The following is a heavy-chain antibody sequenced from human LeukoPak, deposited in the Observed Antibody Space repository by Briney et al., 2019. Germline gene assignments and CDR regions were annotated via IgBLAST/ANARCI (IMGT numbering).Heavy chain of an antibody. D-gene: IGHD6-6*01. CDR1: GFTFSGSA. CDR3: TRAVEYSSSHNPD. CDR2: IRSKANSYAT. V-gene: IGHV3-73*01. Sequence: HAGGSLRLSCAASGFTFSGSAMHWVRQASGKGLEWVGRIRSKANSYATAYAASVKGRFTISRDDSKNTAYLQMNSLKTEDTAVYYCTRAVEYSSSHNPDWGQGTLVTVSS. J-gene: IGHJ4*02.